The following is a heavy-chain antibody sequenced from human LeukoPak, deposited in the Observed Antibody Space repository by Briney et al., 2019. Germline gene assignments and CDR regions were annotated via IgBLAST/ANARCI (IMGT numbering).Heavy chain of an antibody. CDR1: GFTFSSYA. J-gene: IGHJ4*02. V-gene: IGHV3-23*01. CDR3: AKGSRYCSGGSCYPADY. D-gene: IGHD2-15*01. Sequence: PGGSLRLSCAASGFTFSSYAMSWVRQAPGKGLEWVSAISGSGGSTYYADSVKGRFTISRDNSKNTLYLQVNSLRAEDTAVYYCAKGSRYCSGGSCYPADYWGQGTLVTVSS. CDR2: ISGSGGST.